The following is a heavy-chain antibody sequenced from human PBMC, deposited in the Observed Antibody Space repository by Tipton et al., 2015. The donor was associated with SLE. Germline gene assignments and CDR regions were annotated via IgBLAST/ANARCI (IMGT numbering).Heavy chain of an antibody. J-gene: IGHJ4*02. Sequence: TLSLTCAVYGGSISSSSSYYWAWIRQPPGKEMEWIGEIYHRGSTNYNPSLKSRVTISVDTSKNQFSLKLSSVTAADTAVYYCARVGTSDDYWGQGTLVTVSS. CDR1: GGSISSSSSYY. CDR2: IYHRGST. D-gene: IGHD1-1*01. CDR3: ARVGTSDDY. V-gene: IGHV4-39*07.